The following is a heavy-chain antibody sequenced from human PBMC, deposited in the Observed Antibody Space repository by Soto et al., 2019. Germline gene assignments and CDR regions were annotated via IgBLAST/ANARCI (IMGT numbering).Heavy chain of an antibody. J-gene: IGHJ4*02. CDR2: IKQDGSEK. D-gene: IGHD6-13*01. CDR1: GFTFSSYW. V-gene: IGHV3-7*01. CDR3: ARAPGSSSWYGRCDY. Sequence: EVQLVESGGGLVQPGGSLRLSCAASGFTFSSYWMSWVRQAPGKGLEWVANIKQDGSEKYYVDSVKGRFTISRDNAKNSLYLQMNSLRAEDTAVYYCARAPGSSSWYGRCDYWGQGTLVTVSS.